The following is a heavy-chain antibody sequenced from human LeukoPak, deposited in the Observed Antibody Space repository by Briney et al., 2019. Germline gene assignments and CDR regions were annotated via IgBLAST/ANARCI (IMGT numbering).Heavy chain of an antibody. CDR2: ISASGGNT. D-gene: IGHD1-26*01. J-gene: IGHJ4*02. CDR1: GFTFSRYA. V-gene: IGHV3-23*01. Sequence: PGGSLRLSCAASGFTFSRYAMTWVRQAPGKGLEWFSSISASGGNTYYADSVKGRFTISRDNSKNTLYLQMNSLRAEDTAIYYCAKDHSGSMDYWGQGTLVTVSS. CDR3: AKDHSGSMDY.